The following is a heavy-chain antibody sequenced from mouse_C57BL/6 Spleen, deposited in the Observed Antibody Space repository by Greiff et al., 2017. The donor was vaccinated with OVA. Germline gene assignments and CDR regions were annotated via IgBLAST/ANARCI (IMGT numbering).Heavy chain of an antibody. J-gene: IGHJ1*03. Sequence: LVEPGASVKMSCKASGYTFTDYNMHWVKQSHGKSLEWIGYINPNNGGTSYNQKFKGKATLTVNKSSSTAYMELRSLTSEDSAVYYCARRNWDYWYFDVWGTGTTVTVSS. CDR1: GYTFTDYN. V-gene: IGHV1-22*01. D-gene: IGHD4-1*01. CDR3: ARRNWDYWYFDV. CDR2: INPNNGGT.